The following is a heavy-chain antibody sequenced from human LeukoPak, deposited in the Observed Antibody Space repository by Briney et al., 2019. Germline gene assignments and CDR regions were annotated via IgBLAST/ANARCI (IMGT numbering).Heavy chain of an antibody. V-gene: IGHV4-39*01. Sequence: SETLSLTCTVSGGXISSSSYYWGWIRQPPGRGLQWVGSIYYSGSTYYNPYLKSRVTISVDASKNQFSLKLSPMTAADTAVYYCARHDTGIAVAVRDAFDIWGQGTVVTVSS. J-gene: IGHJ3*02. CDR3: ARHDTGIAVAVRDAFDI. CDR2: IYYSGST. D-gene: IGHD6-19*01. CDR1: GGXISSSSYY.